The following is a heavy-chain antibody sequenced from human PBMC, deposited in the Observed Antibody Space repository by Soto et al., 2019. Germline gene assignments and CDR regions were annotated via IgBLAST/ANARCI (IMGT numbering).Heavy chain of an antibody. CDR1: GFSVSGNY. J-gene: IGHJ4*02. V-gene: IGHV3-66*01. CDR3: VRTGALYLEYFDY. D-gene: IGHD7-27*01. Sequence: EVQVVESGGGLVQPGGSLRLSCAVSGFSVSGNYMSWVRQAPGKVLEWVSIFYSAGSTYYADSVKGRFTISRDNSKNTVYLQMNNLRDDDTAVYYCVRTGALYLEYFDYWGQGTLVTVSS. CDR2: FYSAGST.